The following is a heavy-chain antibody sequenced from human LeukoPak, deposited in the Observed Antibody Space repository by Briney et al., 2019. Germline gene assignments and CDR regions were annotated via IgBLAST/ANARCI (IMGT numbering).Heavy chain of an antibody. Sequence: GGSLRLSCAASGFIFSNAWMNWVRHTPGKGLERVGRIKNNADGGTTEYAAPVKGRFTISRDDSKNTLYLQMNSLKTEDTAVYYCTTGGYRYGDDYWGQGTLVTVSS. J-gene: IGHJ4*02. CDR3: TTGGYRYGDDY. D-gene: IGHD5-18*01. CDR2: IKNNADGGTT. V-gene: IGHV3-15*07. CDR1: GFIFSNAW.